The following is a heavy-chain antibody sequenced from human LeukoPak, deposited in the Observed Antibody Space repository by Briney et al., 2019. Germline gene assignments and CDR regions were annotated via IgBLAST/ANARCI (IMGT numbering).Heavy chain of an antibody. D-gene: IGHD3-10*01. Sequence: PSETLSLTCAVYGGSFSGYYWSLIRQPPGKGLEWIVEINHSGSTNYNPSLKSRVTISVDTSKNQFSLKLSSVTAADTAVYYCARGGTMVRGVIRREYYFDYWGQGTLVTVSS. CDR3: ARGGTMVRGVIRREYYFDY. V-gene: IGHV4-34*01. CDR2: INHSGST. J-gene: IGHJ4*02. CDR1: GGSFSGYY.